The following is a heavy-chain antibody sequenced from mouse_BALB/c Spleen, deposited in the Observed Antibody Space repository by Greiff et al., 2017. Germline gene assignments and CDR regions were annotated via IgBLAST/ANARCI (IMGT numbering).Heavy chain of an antibody. V-gene: IGHV5-9-4*01. CDR3: ARAAHAMDY. CDR1: GFTFSSYA. CDR2: ISSGGSYT. J-gene: IGHJ4*01. Sequence: EVMLVESGGGLVKPGGSLKLSCAASGFTFSSYAMSWVRQSPEKRLEWVAEISSGGSYTYYPDTVTGRFTISRDNAKNTLYLEMSSLRSEDTAMYYCARAAHAMDYWGQGTSVTVSS.